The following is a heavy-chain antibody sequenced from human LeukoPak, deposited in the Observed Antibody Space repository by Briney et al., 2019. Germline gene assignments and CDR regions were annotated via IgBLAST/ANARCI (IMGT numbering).Heavy chain of an antibody. CDR3: ARDENGRLFDY. Sequence: ASVKVSCKASGGTFISYAISWVRQAPGQGLEWMGGIIPIFGTANYAQKLQGRVTITADESTSTAYMELSSLRSEDTAVYYCARDENGRLFDYWGQRTLVTVSS. J-gene: IGHJ4*02. V-gene: IGHV1-69*13. CDR2: IIPIFGTA. D-gene: IGHD1-1*01. CDR1: GGTFISYA.